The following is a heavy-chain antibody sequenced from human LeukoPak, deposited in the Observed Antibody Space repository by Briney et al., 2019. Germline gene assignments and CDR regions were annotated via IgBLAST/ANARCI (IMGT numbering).Heavy chain of an antibody. D-gene: IGHD3-22*01. CDR3: ARAPIYYYDSSGYYYFDY. CDR1: GYTFTGYY. Sequence: ASVKVSCKASGYTFTGYYMHWVRQAPGQGREWMGWINPNSGGTNYAQKFHGRVTMTRDRSISTAYMELSRLRSADTAVYYCARAPIYYYDSSGYYYFDYWGQGTLVTVSS. J-gene: IGHJ4*02. V-gene: IGHV1-2*02. CDR2: INPNSGGT.